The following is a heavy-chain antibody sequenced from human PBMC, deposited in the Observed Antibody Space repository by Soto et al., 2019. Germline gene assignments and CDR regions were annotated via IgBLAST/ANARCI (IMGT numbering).Heavy chain of an antibody. CDR2: IKSKTDGGTT. V-gene: IGHV3-15*01. Sequence: EVQLVESGGGLVKPGGSLRLSCAASGFTFSNAWMSWVRQAPGKGLEWVGRIKSKTDGGTTDYAAPVKGRFTISRDDSKNTLYLQMNSLKTEDTAVYYCTTVDKYSSSLGANYFDYWGQGTLVTVSS. D-gene: IGHD6-6*01. CDR3: TTVDKYSSSLGANYFDY. J-gene: IGHJ4*02. CDR1: GFTFSNAW.